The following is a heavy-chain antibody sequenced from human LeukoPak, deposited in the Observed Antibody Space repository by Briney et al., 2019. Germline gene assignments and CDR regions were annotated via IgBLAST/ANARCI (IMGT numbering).Heavy chain of an antibody. D-gene: IGHD5-12*01. V-gene: IGHV4-31*03. CDR2: IYYSGST. CDR3: ASHEDIVATIFAY. CDR1: GGSISSGGYY. J-gene: IGHJ4*02. Sequence: PSETLSLTCTVSGGSISSGGYYWSWIRQHPGKGLEWIGYIYYSGSTYYNPSLKSRVTISVDTSKNQFSLKLSSVTAADTAVYYCASHEDIVATIFAYWGQGTLVTVSS.